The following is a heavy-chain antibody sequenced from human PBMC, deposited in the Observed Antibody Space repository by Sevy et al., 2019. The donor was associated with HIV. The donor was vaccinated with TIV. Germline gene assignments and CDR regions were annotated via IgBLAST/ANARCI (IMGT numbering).Heavy chain of an antibody. CDR3: AKSGGLRSSSDYFDY. CDR1: GFTFSSYG. Sequence: GGFLRLSCAASGFTFSSYGMHWVRQAPGKGLEWVAVISYDGSNKYYADSVKGRFTISRDNSKNTLYLQMNSLRAEDTAVYYCAKSGGLRSSSDYFDYWGQGTLVTVSS. V-gene: IGHV3-30*18. J-gene: IGHJ4*02. D-gene: IGHD6-6*01. CDR2: ISYDGSNK.